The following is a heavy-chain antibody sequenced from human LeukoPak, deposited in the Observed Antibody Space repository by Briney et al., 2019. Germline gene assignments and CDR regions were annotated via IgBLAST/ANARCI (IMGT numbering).Heavy chain of an antibody. D-gene: IGHD3-16*02. V-gene: IGHV4-39*01. CDR2: IYYSGST. Sequence: PSETLSLTCTVSGGSISSSSYYWGWIRQPPGKGLEWIGSIYYSGSTYYNPSLKSRVTISVDTSKNQFSLKLSSVTAADTAVYYCARFRVGDYVWGSYRYEVGAFDIWGQGTKVTVSS. CDR3: ARFRVGDYVWGSYRYEVGAFDI. CDR1: GGSISSSSYY. J-gene: IGHJ3*02.